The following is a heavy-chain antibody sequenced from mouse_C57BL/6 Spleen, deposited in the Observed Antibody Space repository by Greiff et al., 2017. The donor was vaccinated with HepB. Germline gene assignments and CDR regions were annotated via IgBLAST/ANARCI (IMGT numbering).Heavy chain of an antibody. J-gene: IGHJ4*01. V-gene: IGHV1-19*01. Sequence: VQLKESGPVLVKPGASVKMSCKASGYTFTDYYMNWVKQSHGKSLEWIGVINPYNGGTSYNQKFKGKATLTVDKSSSTAYMELNSLTSEDSAVYYCASRYDYDGAMDYWGQGTSVTVSS. CDR2: INPYNGGT. CDR3: ASRYDYDGAMDY. D-gene: IGHD2-4*01. CDR1: GYTFTDYY.